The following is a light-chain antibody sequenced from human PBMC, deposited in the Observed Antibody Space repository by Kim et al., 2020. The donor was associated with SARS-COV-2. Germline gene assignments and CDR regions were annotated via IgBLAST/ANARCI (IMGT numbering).Light chain of an antibody. CDR1: QSLLHSNGYNY. CDR3: MQALQTPT. CDR2: LGS. J-gene: IGKJ4*01. V-gene: IGKV2-28*01. Sequence: GEPASSSCRSSQSLLHSNGYNYLDWYLQKPGQSPQLLIYLGSNRASGVPDRFSGSGSGTDFTLKISRVEAEDVGVYYCMQALQTPTFGGGTKV.